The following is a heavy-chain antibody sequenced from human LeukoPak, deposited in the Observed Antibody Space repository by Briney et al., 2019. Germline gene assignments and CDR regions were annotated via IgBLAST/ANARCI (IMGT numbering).Heavy chain of an antibody. J-gene: IGHJ3*02. CDR2: IYPGDSDT. Sequence: GESLKISCKGSGYSFTNYWIGWVRQMPGKGLEWMGIIYPGDSDTRYSPSFQGQVTISADKSITTAYLQWSSLKASDTAMYYCARHHGSSPKAFDIWGQGTMVTVSS. CDR1: GYSFTNYW. D-gene: IGHD2-2*03. V-gene: IGHV5-51*01. CDR3: ARHHGSSPKAFDI.